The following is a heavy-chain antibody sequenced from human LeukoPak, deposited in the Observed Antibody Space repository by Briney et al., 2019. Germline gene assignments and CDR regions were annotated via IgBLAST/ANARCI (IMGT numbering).Heavy chain of an antibody. CDR2: ISSSGSTI. J-gene: IGHJ6*04. CDR1: GFTFSSYE. Sequence: GGSLRLSCAASGFTFSSYEMNWVRQAPGKGLEWVSYISSSGSTIYYADSVKGRFTISRDNAKNSLCLQMNSLRAEDTAAYYCASYYYGSGSYYTYYYYGMDVWGKGTTVTVSS. D-gene: IGHD3-10*01. V-gene: IGHV3-48*03. CDR3: ASYYYGSGSYYTYYYYGMDV.